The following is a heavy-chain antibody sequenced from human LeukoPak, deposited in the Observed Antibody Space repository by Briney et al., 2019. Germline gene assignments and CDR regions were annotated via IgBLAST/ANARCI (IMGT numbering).Heavy chain of an antibody. Sequence: GGSLRLSCAASGFDFESYTMTWVRQAPGKGLEWVSSISDSGGSTYYADSVKGRFTISRDNSKNTLYLQMTNLRAADTAVYYCAKDLSRAVAADWFDPWDQGSLVTVSS. V-gene: IGHV3-23*01. CDR2: ISDSGGST. J-gene: IGHJ5*02. D-gene: IGHD6-19*01. CDR1: GFDFESYT. CDR3: AKDLSRAVAADWFDP.